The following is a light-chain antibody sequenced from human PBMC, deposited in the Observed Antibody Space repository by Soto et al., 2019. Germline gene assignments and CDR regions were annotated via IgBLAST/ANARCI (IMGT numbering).Light chain of an antibody. V-gene: IGKV3-20*01. CDR2: GAS. CDR3: QQYGSSGT. CDR1: QSISSSY. J-gene: IGKJ1*01. Sequence: EIVMTQSPDTLSVSPGERATLSCRASQSISSSYLALYQQKPGQAPRLLIYGASNRATGIPDRFSGSGSGTDFTLTISRLEPEDFAVYYCQQYGSSGTFGQGTKVDI.